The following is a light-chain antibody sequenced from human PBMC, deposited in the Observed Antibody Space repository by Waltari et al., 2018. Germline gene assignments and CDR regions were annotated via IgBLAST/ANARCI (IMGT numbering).Light chain of an antibody. V-gene: IGLV3-10*01. CDR2: EDI. CDR3: YSTDSSGDIWL. J-gene: IGLJ3*02. CDR1: ALQKKY. Sequence: SYELTQPPSVSVSPGQTARITCSGDALQKKYAYWYQQKAGQVPVLPSYEDIKRQPGIPERFSASSSGTMANLTISGVQVEDEADYYCYSTDSSGDIWLFGGGTKLTVL.